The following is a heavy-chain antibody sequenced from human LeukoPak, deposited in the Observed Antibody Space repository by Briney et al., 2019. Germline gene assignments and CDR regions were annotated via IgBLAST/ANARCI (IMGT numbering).Heavy chain of an antibody. CDR2: ITSTGDST. V-gene: IGHV3-23*01. J-gene: IGHJ4*02. D-gene: IGHD3-9*01. CDR3: AKGTQYYDILDY. CDR1: GFTFSNYA. Sequence: PGGSLRLSCAASGFTFSNYAMRWVRQAPGKGLEWVSTITSTGDSTYYADSVKGRFTISRDNSKNTLYLQMNSLRAEDTAIYYCAKGTQYYDILDYWGQGTLVTVSS.